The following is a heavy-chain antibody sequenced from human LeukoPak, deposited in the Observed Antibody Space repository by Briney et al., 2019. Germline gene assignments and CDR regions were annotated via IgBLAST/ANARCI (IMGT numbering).Heavy chain of an antibody. CDR3: AREVFRWRITMVRGVSPSFDI. CDR2: INHSGST. V-gene: IGHV4-34*01. Sequence: SETLSLTCAVYGGSFSGYYWSWIRQPPGEGLEWIGEINHSGSTNYNPSLKSRVTISVDTSKNQFSLKLSSVTAADTAVYYCAREVFRWRITMVRGVSPSFDIWGQGTMVTVSS. J-gene: IGHJ3*02. D-gene: IGHD3-10*01. CDR1: GGSFSGYY.